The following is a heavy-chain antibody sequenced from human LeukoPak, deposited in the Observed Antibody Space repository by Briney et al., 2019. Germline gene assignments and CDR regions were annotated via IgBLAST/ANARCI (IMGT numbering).Heavy chain of an antibody. CDR2: IWYDGSNK. D-gene: IGHD3-10*01. Sequence: GRSLRLSCAASGFTFSSYGMHWVRQAPGKGLEWVAAIWYDGSNKYYADSVKGRFTISRDNSKNTLYLQMNSLRAEDTAVYYCARHTIYGSGSYLDYWGQGTLVTVSS. V-gene: IGHV3-33*01. CDR1: GFTFSSYG. CDR3: ARHTIYGSGSYLDY. J-gene: IGHJ4*02.